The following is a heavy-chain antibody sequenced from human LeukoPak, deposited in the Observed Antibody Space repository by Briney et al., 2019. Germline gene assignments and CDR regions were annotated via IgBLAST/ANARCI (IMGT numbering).Heavy chain of an antibody. CDR2: IYHSGST. CDR1: GGSISSSNW. V-gene: IGHV4-4*02. J-gene: IGHJ4*02. CDR3: ARHGGDIVVVPAAPFDY. Sequence: SETLSLTCAVSGGSISSSNWWSWVRQPPGKGLEWIGEIYHSGSTNYNPSLKSRVTISVDTSKNQFSLKLSSVTAADTAVYYCARHGGDIVVVPAAPFDYWGQGTLVTVSS. D-gene: IGHD2-2*01.